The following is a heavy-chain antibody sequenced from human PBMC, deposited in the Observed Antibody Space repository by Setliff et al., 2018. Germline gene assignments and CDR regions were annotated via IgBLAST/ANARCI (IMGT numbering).Heavy chain of an antibody. CDR3: ARESRFGYSGYDCAFDY. D-gene: IGHD5-12*01. Sequence: SETLSLTCTVSGGSVSTYYWTWIRQPPGKGLEWIGFVYNSGSTTYNPSLKSRVTISVDTSNNQFSLKLTSVTAADTALYYCARESRFGYSGYDCAFDYWGQGMLVTVSS. CDR1: GGSVSTYY. V-gene: IGHV4-4*08. J-gene: IGHJ4*02. CDR2: VYNSGST.